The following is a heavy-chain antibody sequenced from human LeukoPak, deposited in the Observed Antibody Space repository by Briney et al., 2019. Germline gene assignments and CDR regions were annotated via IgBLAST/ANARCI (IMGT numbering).Heavy chain of an antibody. CDR1: GFTFSSYS. CDR3: ARATWYFDY. V-gene: IGHV3-48*01. Sequence: GGSLRLSCAASGFTFSSYSMNWVRQAPGKGLEWVSYISSSSSTIYYADSVKGRFTISRDNAKNSLYLQMNSLRAEDTAVYYCARATWYFDYWGQGTLVAVSS. J-gene: IGHJ4*02. CDR2: ISSSSSTI.